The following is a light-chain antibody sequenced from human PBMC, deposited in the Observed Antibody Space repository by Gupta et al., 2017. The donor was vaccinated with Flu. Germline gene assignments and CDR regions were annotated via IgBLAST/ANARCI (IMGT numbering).Light chain of an antibody. CDR3: QQSYSSPGT. V-gene: IGKV1-39*01. Sequence: DIQLTQSPSSLSSSAGDRVTVTCRASQSIANYLNWYQQKPGKAPKLLIYAASTWQSGVPERFSGSGSGTDFTLTISSLQPEDFATYSCQQSYSSPGTFGQGTKVEI. CDR1: QSIANY. J-gene: IGKJ1*01. CDR2: AAS.